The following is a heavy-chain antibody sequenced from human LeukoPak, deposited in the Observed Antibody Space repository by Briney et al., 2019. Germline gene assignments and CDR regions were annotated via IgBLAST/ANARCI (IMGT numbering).Heavy chain of an antibody. J-gene: IGHJ6*03. V-gene: IGHV4-39*01. D-gene: IGHD6-13*01. CDR1: GGSISSSSYH. CDR2: IYYSGST. Sequence: SETLSLTCTVSGGSISSSSYHWGWIRQPPGKGLEWIGSIYYSGSTYYNPSLKSRVTISVDTSKNQFSLKLSSVTAADTAVYYCARHMYSSSWYGFYYYYMDVWGKGTTVTISS. CDR3: ARHMYSSSWYGFYYYYMDV.